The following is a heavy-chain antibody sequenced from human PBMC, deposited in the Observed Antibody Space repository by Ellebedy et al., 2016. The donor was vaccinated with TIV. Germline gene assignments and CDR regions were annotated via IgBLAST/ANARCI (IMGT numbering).Heavy chain of an antibody. CDR3: AREEEGSYYYGSVS. J-gene: IGHJ5*02. Sequence: ASVKVSXXASGYTFTSYDINWVRQATGQGLEWMGWMNPNSGNTGYAQKFQGRVTMTRNTSISTVYMELSSLRSGDTAVYYCAREEEGSYYYGSVSWGQGTLVTVSS. CDR1: GYTFTSYD. CDR2: MNPNSGNT. D-gene: IGHD3-10*01. V-gene: IGHV1-8*01.